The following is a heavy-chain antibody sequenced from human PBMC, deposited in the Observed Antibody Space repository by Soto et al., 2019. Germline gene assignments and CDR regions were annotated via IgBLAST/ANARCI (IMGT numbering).Heavy chain of an antibody. CDR1: GYSFTSYW. D-gene: IGHD6-19*01. CDR2: IDPSDSYT. J-gene: IGHJ6*02. V-gene: IGHV5-10-1*01. Sequence: PGESLKISCKGSGYSFTSYWISWVRRMPGKGREGMGRIDPSDSYTNYSPSFQGHVTISADKSISTAYLQWSSLKASDTAMYYCARRQWLVPQTDEGDYYYGMDVWGQGTTVTVSS. CDR3: ARRQWLVPQTDEGDYYYGMDV.